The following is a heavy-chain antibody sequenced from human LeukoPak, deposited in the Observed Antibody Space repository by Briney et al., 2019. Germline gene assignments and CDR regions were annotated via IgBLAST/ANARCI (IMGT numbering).Heavy chain of an antibody. D-gene: IGHD3-22*01. Sequence: SGPTLVKPTQTLTLTCTFSGFSLSTSGVGVGWIRQPPGKALEWLALIYWNDDKRYIPSLKSRLTITKDTSKNQVVLTMTNMDPVDTATYYCALAYYYDSSGYYWAAFDIWGQGTMVTVSS. V-gene: IGHV2-5*01. J-gene: IGHJ3*02. CDR3: ALAYYYDSSGYYWAAFDI. CDR2: IYWNDDK. CDR1: GFSLSTSGVG.